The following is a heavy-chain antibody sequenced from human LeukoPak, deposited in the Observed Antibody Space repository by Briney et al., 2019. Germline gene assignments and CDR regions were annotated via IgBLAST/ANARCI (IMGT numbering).Heavy chain of an antibody. Sequence: GGSLRLSCAASGFTFHSYTMNWVHQAPGKGLEWVASIKHDGSEKYYVDSVRGRFTISRDNTMNSLYLQMSSLRAEDTAVYYCATDRGWRTSGYYLYYFEYWGQGTLVTYSS. CDR3: ATDRGWRTSGYYLYYFEY. CDR1: GFTFHSYT. V-gene: IGHV3-7*01. CDR2: IKHDGSEK. D-gene: IGHD3-3*01. J-gene: IGHJ4*02.